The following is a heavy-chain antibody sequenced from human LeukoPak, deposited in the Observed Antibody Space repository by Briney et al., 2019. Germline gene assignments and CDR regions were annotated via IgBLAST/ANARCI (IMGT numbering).Heavy chain of an antibody. CDR1: GGSFSGYY. D-gene: IGHD6-13*01. CDR3: ARELVRRYFDY. CDR2: INHSGST. Sequence: SETLSLTCAVYGGSFSGYYWSWIRQPPGKGLEWIGEINHSGSTNYNPSLKSRVTISVDTSKNQFSLKLSSVTAADTAVYYCARELVRRYFDYWGQGTLVTVSS. V-gene: IGHV4-34*01. J-gene: IGHJ4*02.